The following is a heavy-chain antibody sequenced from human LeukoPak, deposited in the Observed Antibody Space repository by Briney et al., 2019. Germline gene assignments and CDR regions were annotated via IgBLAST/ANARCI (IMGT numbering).Heavy chain of an antibody. J-gene: IGHJ4*02. V-gene: IGHV3-7*03. D-gene: IGHD3-3*01. CDR2: VKKDESEK. CDR3: AKGVGYDFWSGAYYFDY. Sequence: GGSLRLSCAASGFTFSNNWMTWVRQAPGKGLEWVASVKKDESEKYYVDSVKGRFTISRDNAKKSLYLQMNSLRAEDMALYYCAKGVGYDFWSGAYYFDYWGQGTLVTVSS. CDR1: GFTFSNNW.